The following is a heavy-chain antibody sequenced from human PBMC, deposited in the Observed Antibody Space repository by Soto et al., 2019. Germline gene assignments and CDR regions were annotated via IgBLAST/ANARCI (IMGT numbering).Heavy chain of an antibody. CDR2: IFYSGST. CDR1: GGSISSSIYY. J-gene: IGHJ4*02. D-gene: IGHD3-22*01. Sequence: PSETLSLTCTVSGGSISSSIYYGGWIRQPPGKGLEWIGSIFYSGSTYYNPSLKSRVTISVDTSKNQFSLTVSSVTAADTAVYFCARGYYDTSGYSNPFDYWGQGTLVTVSS. CDR3: ARGYYDTSGYSNPFDY. V-gene: IGHV4-39*07.